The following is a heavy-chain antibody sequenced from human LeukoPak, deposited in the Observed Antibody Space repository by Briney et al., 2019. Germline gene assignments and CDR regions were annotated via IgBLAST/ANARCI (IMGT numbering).Heavy chain of an antibody. V-gene: IGHV3-30*18. CDR3: AKRLSSTWYQFDY. J-gene: IGHJ4*02. CDR1: GFTFSSYA. CDR2: ISYDGGNK. Sequence: GGSLRLSCAASGFTFSSYAMHWVRQAPGKGLEWVAVISYDGGNKLYADSVKGRFTISRDNSKNALYLQMNSLRAEDTAVYYCAKRLSSTWYQFDYWGQGTLVTVSS. D-gene: IGHD6-13*01.